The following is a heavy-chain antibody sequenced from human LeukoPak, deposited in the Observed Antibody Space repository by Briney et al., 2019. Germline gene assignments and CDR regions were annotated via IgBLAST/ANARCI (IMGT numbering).Heavy chain of an antibody. CDR3: ARLPDAFDI. CDR2: IYYSGST. V-gene: IGHV4-59*01. CDR1: GGSISSYY. J-gene: IGHJ3*02. Sequence: SETLSLTCTVSGGSISSYYWSWIRQPPGKGLKWIGYIYYSGSTNYNPSLKSRVTISVDTSKNQFSLKLSSVTAADTAVYYCARLPDAFDIWGQGTMVTVSS.